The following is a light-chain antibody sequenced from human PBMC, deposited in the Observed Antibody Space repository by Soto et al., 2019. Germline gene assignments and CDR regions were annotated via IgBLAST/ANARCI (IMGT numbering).Light chain of an antibody. CDR2: AAS. CDR3: LQHNSYPPT. V-gene: IGKV1-17*01. Sequence: DIQMTQSPSSLSASVGDRVTITCRASQGIRDALGWYQQKPGKAPKRLIYAASSLQSGVPSRFSGSGSGTEFTLTISRLQPEGFATDYCLQHNSYPPTFGQGTKVEIK. J-gene: IGKJ1*01. CDR1: QGIRDA.